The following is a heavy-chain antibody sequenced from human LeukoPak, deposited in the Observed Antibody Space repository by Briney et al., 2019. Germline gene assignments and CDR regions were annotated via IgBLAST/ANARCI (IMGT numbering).Heavy chain of an antibody. Sequence: SETLSLTCTVSGGPISTHYCNWVRQPAGKGLEWIGRIYTSGSTNYNPSLTSRVTMSVDTSKNQFSLKVTSVTAADTAVYYCARQAGSGLFILPGGQGTLVTVSS. CDR3: ARQAGSGLFILP. V-gene: IGHV4-4*07. D-gene: IGHD3/OR15-3a*01. CDR2: IYTSGST. CDR1: GGPISTHY. J-gene: IGHJ4*02.